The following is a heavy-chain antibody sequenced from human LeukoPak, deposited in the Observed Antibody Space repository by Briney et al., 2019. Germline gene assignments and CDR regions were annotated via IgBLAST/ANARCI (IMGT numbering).Heavy chain of an antibody. D-gene: IGHD2-15*01. J-gene: IGHJ4*02. CDR2: IVVGSGNT. V-gene: IGHV1-58*01. CDR1: GFTFTSSA. CDR3: AVILGYCSGGSCLATNYFDY. Sequence: ASVKVSCKASGFTFTSSAVQWVRQARGQRLEWIGWIVVGSGNTNYAQKFQERVTITRDMSTSTAYMELSSLRSEDTAVYYCAVILGYCSGGSCLATNYFDYWGQETLVTVSS.